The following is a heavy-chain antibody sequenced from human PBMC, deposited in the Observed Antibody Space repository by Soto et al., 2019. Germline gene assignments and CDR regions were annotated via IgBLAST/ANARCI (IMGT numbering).Heavy chain of an antibody. CDR3: ARDGKVPAATRDYYYYYYMDV. CDR1: GYTFSDFS. CDR2: MNADTGDT. V-gene: IGHV1-2*02. D-gene: IGHD2-2*01. J-gene: IGHJ6*03. Sequence: ASVKVSCKASGYTFSDFSMHWVRQAPGQRLEWVGWMNADTGDTNYAQKFQGRVTMTRDTSASTAYMELSSLRSEDTAVYYCARDGKVPAATRDYYYYYYMDVWGKGTTVTVSS.